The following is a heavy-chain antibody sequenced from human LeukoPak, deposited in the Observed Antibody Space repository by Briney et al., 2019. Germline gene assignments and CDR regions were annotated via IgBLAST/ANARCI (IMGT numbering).Heavy chain of an antibody. J-gene: IGHJ4*02. Sequence: PEGSLGLSCATSGFNFDRYTIHWVRQAPGKGLEWVSLAGWAGGTTYYSDSVRGRFTISRDSGKNSVYLQMNSLTTDDTAFYFCAKELDTMFFDYWGQGALVTVSS. CDR3: AKELDTMFFDY. D-gene: IGHD5-18*01. CDR1: GFNFDRYT. V-gene: IGHV3-43*01. CDR2: AGWAGGTT.